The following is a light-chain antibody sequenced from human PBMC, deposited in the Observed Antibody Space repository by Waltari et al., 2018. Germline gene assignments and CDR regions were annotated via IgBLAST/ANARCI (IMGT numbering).Light chain of an antibody. Sequence: QSALTQPRSVSGSPGPSVTISCTGTSSSCGGYNYCSWYQLHPGKAPKFMMYDVSERPSGVPDRFSGSKSGNTASLTISGLQAEDEADYYCCSYAARYTLVFGGGTKLTVL. CDR3: CSYAARYTLV. CDR1: SSSCGGYNY. CDR2: DVS. J-gene: IGLJ2*01. V-gene: IGLV2-11*01.